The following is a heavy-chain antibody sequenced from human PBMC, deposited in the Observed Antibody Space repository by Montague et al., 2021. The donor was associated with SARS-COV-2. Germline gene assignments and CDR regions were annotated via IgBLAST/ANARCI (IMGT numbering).Heavy chain of an antibody. D-gene: IGHD3-9*01. CDR1: GFTFTSYA. V-gene: IGHV3-23*01. J-gene: IGHJ4*02. Sequence: SLRLSCAASGFTFTSYAMGWVRQAPGKGLEWVLGIDNSGGRTYYADSGKGRFTISRDNSKNTLCLQMNSLRAEDTAIYYCARYRTDWFQLDFWGQGTLATVSS. CDR3: ARYRTDWFQLDF. CDR2: IDNSGGRT.